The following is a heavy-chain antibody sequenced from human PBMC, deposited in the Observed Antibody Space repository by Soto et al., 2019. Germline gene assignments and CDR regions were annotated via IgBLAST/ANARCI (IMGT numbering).Heavy chain of an antibody. CDR2: INPNSGGT. D-gene: IGHD2-2*01. V-gene: IGHV1-2*02. CDR3: ARVLGKAQLLLSLDY. J-gene: IGHJ4*02. CDR1: GYTFTGYY. Sequence: ASVKVSCKASGYTFTGYYMHWVRQAPGQGLEWMGWINPNSGGTNYAQKFQGRVTMTRDTSISTAYMELSRLRSDDTAVYYCARVLGKAQLLLSLDYWGQGPLITVYS.